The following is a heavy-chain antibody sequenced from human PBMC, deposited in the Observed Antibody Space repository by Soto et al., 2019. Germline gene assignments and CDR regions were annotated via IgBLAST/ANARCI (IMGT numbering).Heavy chain of an antibody. CDR1: GYTFTSYY. D-gene: IGHD2-15*01. CDR2: INPSGGST. Sequence: ASVKVSCKASGYTFTSYYMHWVRQAPGQGLEWMGIINPSGGSTSYAQKFQGRVTMTRDTSTSTVYMELSSLRSEDTAVYYCARSLRRCSGGSCYSAGYWGQGTLVTVSS. CDR3: ARSLRRCSGGSCYSAGY. J-gene: IGHJ4*02. V-gene: IGHV1-46*01.